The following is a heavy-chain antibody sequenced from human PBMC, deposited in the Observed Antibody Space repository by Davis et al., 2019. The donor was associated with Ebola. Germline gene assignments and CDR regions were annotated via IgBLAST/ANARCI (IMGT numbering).Heavy chain of an antibody. Sequence: MPSETLSLTCAVSGGSISSSNWWSWVRQPPGKGLEWIGEINHSGSTNYNPSLKSRVTISVDTSKNQFSLKLSSVTAADTAVYYCARDARRFGELPYYYYYGMDVWGQGTTVTVSS. D-gene: IGHD3-10*01. CDR2: INHSGST. CDR3: ARDARRFGELPYYYYYGMDV. CDR1: GGSISSSNW. V-gene: IGHV4-4*02. J-gene: IGHJ6*02.